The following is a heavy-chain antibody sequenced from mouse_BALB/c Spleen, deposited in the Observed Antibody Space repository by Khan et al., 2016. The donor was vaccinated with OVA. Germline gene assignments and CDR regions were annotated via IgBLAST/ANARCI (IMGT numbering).Heavy chain of an antibody. CDR1: GFTFSSYT. CDR3: ARSNYGNFAY. J-gene: IGHJ3*01. D-gene: IGHD2-1*01. CDR2: ISSGGDNT. V-gene: IGHV5-9*03. Sequence: EVELVESGGGLVKPGGSLKLSCAASGFTFSSYTMSWIRQTPEKRLEWVATISSGGDNTYYPDSVKGRFTISRDNAKNTLYLQMSSLRSEDTALYYYARSNYGNFAYWGQGTLVTVSA.